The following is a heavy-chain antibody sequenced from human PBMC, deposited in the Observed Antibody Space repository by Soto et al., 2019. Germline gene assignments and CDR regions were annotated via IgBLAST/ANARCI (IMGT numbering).Heavy chain of an antibody. CDR3: ARDWGYCSSTSCYYYYYYGMDV. V-gene: IGHV4-4*07. CDR1: GGSISSYY. D-gene: IGHD2-2*01. CDR2: IYTSGST. J-gene: IGHJ6*02. Sequence: SLTCTVSGGSISSYYWSWIRQPAGKGLEWIGRIYTSGSTNYNPSLKSRVTMSVDTSKNQFSLKLSSVTAADTAVYYCARDWGYCSSTSCYYYYYYGMDVWGQGTTVTVSS.